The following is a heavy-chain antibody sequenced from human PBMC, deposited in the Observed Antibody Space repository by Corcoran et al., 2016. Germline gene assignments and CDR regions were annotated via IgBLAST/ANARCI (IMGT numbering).Heavy chain of an antibody. J-gene: IGHJ3*02. Sequence: QVQLQESGPGLVKPSETLSLTCTVSGGSVSSGSYYWSWIRQPPGKGLEWIGYIYYSGSTNYNPSLKSRVTISVDTSKNQFSLKLRSVTAADTAGYYCAIEGLDTAMVRDAFDIWGQGTMVTVSS. CDR3: AIEGLDTAMVRDAFDI. D-gene: IGHD5-18*01. V-gene: IGHV4-61*01. CDR1: GGSVSSGSYY. CDR2: IYYSGST.